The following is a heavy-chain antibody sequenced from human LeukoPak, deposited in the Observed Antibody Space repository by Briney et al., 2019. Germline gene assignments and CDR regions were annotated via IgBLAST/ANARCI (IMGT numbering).Heavy chain of an antibody. J-gene: IGHJ4*02. CDR1: GYTFTSYG. D-gene: IGHD6-19*01. CDR3: ARGPVLDSSGWYWVY. CDR2: ISAYNGNT. V-gene: IGHV1-18*01. Sequence: ASVKVSCKASGYTFTSYGISWVRQAPGQGLEWMGWISAYNGNTNYAQKLQGRVTMTTDTSTSTAYMELRSLRSDDTAVYYCARGPVLDSSGWYWVYWGQGTLVTVSS.